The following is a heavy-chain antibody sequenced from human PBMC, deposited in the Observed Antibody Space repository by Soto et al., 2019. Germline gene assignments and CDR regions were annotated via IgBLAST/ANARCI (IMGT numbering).Heavy chain of an antibody. CDR1: GGTFSSYA. CDR3: ARHEYSTTFYHYGMDV. CDR2: IIPIFGTA. V-gene: IGHV1-69*01. D-gene: IGHD6-6*01. Sequence: QVQLVQSGAEVKKPGSSVKVSCTASGGTFSSYAITWVRQAPGQGLEWMGRIIPIFGTANYNQKFQGRVTITEDEPTSTAYRELSSRRSEDTAVYYCARHEYSTTFYHYGMDVWGQGTTVTVSS. J-gene: IGHJ6*02.